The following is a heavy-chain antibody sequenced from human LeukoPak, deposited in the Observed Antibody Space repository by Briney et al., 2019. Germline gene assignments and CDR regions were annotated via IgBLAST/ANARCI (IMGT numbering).Heavy chain of an antibody. CDR2: ISSDESST. CDR3: ARSGYYRFDY. V-gene: IGHV3-74*01. Sequence: PGGSLTLSCAASGFTFSSYWMHWVRQAPGKGLVWVSRISSDESSTAYADSVKGRFTISRDNAKNTLYLQMNSLRAEDTAVYYCARSGYYRFDYWGQGTLVTVSS. CDR1: GFTFSSYW. D-gene: IGHD3-22*01. J-gene: IGHJ4*02.